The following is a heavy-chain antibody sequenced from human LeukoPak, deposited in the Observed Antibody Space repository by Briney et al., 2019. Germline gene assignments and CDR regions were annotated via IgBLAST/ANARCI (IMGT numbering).Heavy chain of an antibody. V-gene: IGHV4-38-2*01. CDR3: ARHHVVVIAIIDY. CDR1: GYSISSGYY. J-gene: IGHJ4*02. D-gene: IGHD2-21*01. CDR2: IYHSGST. Sequence: NASETLSLTCAVSGYSISSGYYWGWIRQPPGKGLEWIGSIYHSGSTYYNPSLKSRVTISVDTSKNQFSLKLSSVTAADTAVYYCARHHVVVIAIIDYWGQGTLVTVSS.